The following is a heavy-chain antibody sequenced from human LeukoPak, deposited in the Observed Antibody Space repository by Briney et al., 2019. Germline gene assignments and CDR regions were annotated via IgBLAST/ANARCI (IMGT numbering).Heavy chain of an antibody. V-gene: IGHV3-21*01. CDR3: ARAQPLYYYDSSGYYYEY. CDR1: RFTFDEYG. D-gene: IGHD3-22*01. J-gene: IGHJ4*02. CDR2: ISSSSSYI. Sequence: GGSLRLSCAASRFTFDEYGMSWVRQTAGKGLEWVSSISSSSSYIHYADLVKGRFTISRDNAKNSLYLQMNSLRAEDTAVYYCARAQPLYYYDSSGYYYEYWGQGTLVTVSS.